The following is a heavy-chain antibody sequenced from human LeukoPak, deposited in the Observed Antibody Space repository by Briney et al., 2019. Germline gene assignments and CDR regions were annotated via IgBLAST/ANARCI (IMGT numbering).Heavy chain of an antibody. Sequence: PGGSLRLSCAASGFMFSSNWMSWVRLAPGKGLEWVAHIKEDGTETYYVDSVKGRFTISRDNATNTLYLQKNSLRVEDTAVCYCAKEGRSLQTYWGQGTLVTVSS. D-gene: IGHD5-24*01. J-gene: IGHJ4*02. CDR2: IKEDGTET. V-gene: IGHV3-7*03. CDR1: GFMFSSNW. CDR3: AKEGRSLQTY.